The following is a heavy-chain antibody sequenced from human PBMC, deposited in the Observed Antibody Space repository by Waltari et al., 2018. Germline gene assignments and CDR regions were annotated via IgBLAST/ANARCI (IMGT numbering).Heavy chain of an antibody. J-gene: IGHJ4*02. CDR3: VRGGIWYDTSGHRFLFDY. CDR1: GYTLTYRY. V-gene: IGHV1-45*02. D-gene: IGHD3-22*01. Sequence: QMQLVQSGAEVKKTGSSVKDSCKASGYTLTYRYLHWVRPAHGQALEWMGWSTPFNGNTNYAQKFQDRVTITRDRSMSTAYMELSSLRSEDTALYYCVRGGIWYDTSGHRFLFDYWGQGTLVTVSS. CDR2: STPFNGNT.